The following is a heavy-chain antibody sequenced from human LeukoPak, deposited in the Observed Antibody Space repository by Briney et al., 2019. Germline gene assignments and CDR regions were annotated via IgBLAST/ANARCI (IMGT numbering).Heavy chain of an antibody. D-gene: IGHD3-10*01. J-gene: IGHJ6*04. CDR2: ISSSGSTI. Sequence: PGGSLRLSCAASGFTFSSYEMNWVRQAPGKGLEWVSYISSSGSTIYYADSVKGRFTISRDNAKNSLYLQMNSLRAEDTAVYHCARASITMVRGEDYGMDVWGKGTTVTVSS. V-gene: IGHV3-48*03. CDR3: ARASITMVRGEDYGMDV. CDR1: GFTFSSYE.